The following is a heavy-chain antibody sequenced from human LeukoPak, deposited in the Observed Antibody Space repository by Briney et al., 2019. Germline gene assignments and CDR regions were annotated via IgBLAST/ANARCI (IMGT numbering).Heavy chain of an antibody. D-gene: IGHD2-2*01. CDR1: GGSISSSNW. Sequence: SETLSLTCAVSGGSISSSNWWSWVRQPPGKGLEWIGEIYHSGSTNYNPSLKSRVTISVDKSKNQFSLKLSSVTAADTAVYYCARADNYAPGAFDIWGQGTMVTVSS. CDR3: ARADNYAPGAFDI. J-gene: IGHJ3*02. V-gene: IGHV4-4*02. CDR2: IYHSGST.